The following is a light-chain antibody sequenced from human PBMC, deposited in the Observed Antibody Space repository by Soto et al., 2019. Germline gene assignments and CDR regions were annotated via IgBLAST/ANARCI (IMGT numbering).Light chain of an antibody. CDR3: QQYYTTPYT. CDR1: QSVLHGSSDKSL. J-gene: IGKJ2*01. Sequence: DIVLTQSPDSLAESLGERAMITCKSSQSVLHGSSDKSLLAWYQQKPGQPPKLLIYWTSTRESGVPDRFSGSGSGTDLTLTISSLQAEDVAVYYCQQYYTTPYTFGQGTKLEI. V-gene: IGKV4-1*01. CDR2: WTS.